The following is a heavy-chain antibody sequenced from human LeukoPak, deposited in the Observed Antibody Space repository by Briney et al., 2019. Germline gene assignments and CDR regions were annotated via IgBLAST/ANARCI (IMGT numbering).Heavy chain of an antibody. Sequence: SETLSLTCAVNGRSFSGYYWSWIRQPPGKGLEWIGEINHSGSTNYNPSLKSRVTISVDTSKNQFSLKLSSVTAADTAVYYCARGPAFTCSSTSCYPFDYWGQGTLVTVSS. CDR1: GRSFSGYY. CDR2: INHSGST. J-gene: IGHJ4*02. CDR3: ARGPAFTCSSTSCYPFDY. V-gene: IGHV4-34*01. D-gene: IGHD2-2*01.